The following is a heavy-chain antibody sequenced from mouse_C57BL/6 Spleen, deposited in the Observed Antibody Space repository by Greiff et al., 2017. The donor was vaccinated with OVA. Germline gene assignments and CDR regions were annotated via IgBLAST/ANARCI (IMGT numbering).Heavy chain of an antibody. V-gene: IGHV1-42*01. D-gene: IGHD2-4*01. CDR1: GYSFTGYY. Sequence: EVQLQESGPELVKPGASVKISCKASGYSFTGYYMNWVKQSPEKSLEWIGEINPSTGGTTYNQKLKAKATLTVDKSSSTAYMQLKRLTSEDSAVYYCERPYYDYDFLHWYFDVWGTGTTVTVSS. CDR2: INPSTGGT. CDR3: ERPYYDYDFLHWYFDV. J-gene: IGHJ1*03.